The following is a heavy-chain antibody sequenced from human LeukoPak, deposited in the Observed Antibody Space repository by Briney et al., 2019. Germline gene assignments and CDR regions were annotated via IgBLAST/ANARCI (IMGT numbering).Heavy chain of an antibody. CDR2: IYHSGST. CDR1: GGSISSGGYS. CDR3: ARDSSSSWYYFDY. V-gene: IGHV4-30-2*01. Sequence: NPSQTLPLTCAVSGGSISSGGYSWSWIRQPPGKGLEWIGYIYHSGSTYYNPSLKSRVTISVDRSKNQFSLKLSSVTAADTAVYYCARDSSSSWYYFDYWGQGTLVTVSS. J-gene: IGHJ4*02. D-gene: IGHD6-13*01.